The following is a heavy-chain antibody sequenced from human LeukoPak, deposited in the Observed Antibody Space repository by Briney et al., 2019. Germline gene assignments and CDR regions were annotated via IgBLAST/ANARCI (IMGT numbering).Heavy chain of an antibody. CDR3: ARELYNSAGAFDI. CDR2: IIPIFGTA. Sequence: SVKVSCKASGGTFISYAISWVRQAPGQGLEWMGGIIPIFGTANYAQKFQGRVTITTDESTSTAYMELSSLRSEDTAVYYCARELYNSAGAFDIWGQGTMVTVSS. V-gene: IGHV1-69*05. J-gene: IGHJ3*02. CDR1: GGTFISYA. D-gene: IGHD1-1*01.